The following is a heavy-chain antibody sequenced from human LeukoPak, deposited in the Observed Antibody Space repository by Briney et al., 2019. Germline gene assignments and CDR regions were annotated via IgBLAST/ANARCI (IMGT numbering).Heavy chain of an antibody. V-gene: IGHV1-2*02. CDR3: ARDKAVAGHFDY. CDR1: GYTFTGYY. J-gene: IGHJ4*02. Sequence: GASVKVSCKASGYTFTGYYMHWVRQAPGQGLERMGWINPNSGGTNYAQKFQGRVTMTRDTSISTAYMELSRLRSDDTAVYYCARDKAVAGHFDYWGQGTLVTVSS. CDR2: INPNSGGT. D-gene: IGHD6-19*01.